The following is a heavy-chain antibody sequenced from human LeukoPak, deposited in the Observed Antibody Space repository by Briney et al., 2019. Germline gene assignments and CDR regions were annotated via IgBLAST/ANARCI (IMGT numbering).Heavy chain of an antibody. J-gene: IGHJ3*02. D-gene: IGHD3-22*01. CDR1: GFTFSNYA. V-gene: IGHV3-64D*09. CDR3: VKRLAKDAFDI. CDR2: ISSNGGST. Sequence: GGSLRLSCSASGFTFSNYAMHWVRQAPGKGLEYVSAISSNGGSTNYADSVKGRFTISRDNSKNTLYLQMSSLRAEDTAVYYCVKRLAKDAFDIWGQGTMVTVSS.